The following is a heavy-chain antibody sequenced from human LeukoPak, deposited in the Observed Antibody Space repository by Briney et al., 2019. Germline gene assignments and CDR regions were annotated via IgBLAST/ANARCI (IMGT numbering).Heavy chain of an antibody. CDR3: ARAVGSGSFQTYYYYMDV. V-gene: IGHV4-34*01. Sequence: SETLSLTCAVYGGSFSGYYWSWIRQPPGKGLEWIGEINHSGSTNYNPTLKSRVTMSVDTSKNQFSLKLSSVTAADTAVYYCARAVGSGSFQTYYYYMDVWGKGTTVTISS. CDR2: INHSGST. CDR1: GGSFSGYY. J-gene: IGHJ6*03. D-gene: IGHD3-10*01.